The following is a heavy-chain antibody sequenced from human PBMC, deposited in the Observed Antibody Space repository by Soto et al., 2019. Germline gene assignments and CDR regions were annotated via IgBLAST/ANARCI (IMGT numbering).Heavy chain of an antibody. V-gene: IGHV4-59*05. D-gene: IGHD6-13*01. CDR2: IYYSGST. CDR1: GGSISSYY. Sequence: PWETLSLTCTVSGGSISSYYWSWIRQPPGKGLEWIGSIYYSGSTYYNPSLKSRVTISVDTSKNQFSLKLTSVTAADTAIYYCARGSTGYTTSWYNYWGQGALVTVS. J-gene: IGHJ4*02. CDR3: ARGSTGYTTSWYNY.